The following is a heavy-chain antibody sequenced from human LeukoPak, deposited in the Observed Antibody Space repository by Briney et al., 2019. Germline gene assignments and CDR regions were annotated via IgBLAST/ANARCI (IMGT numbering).Heavy chain of an antibody. CDR3: ARPTVTTGVDAFDI. CDR2: IKQDGSEK. Sequence: GGSLRLSCAASGFTFSNAWMSWVRQAPGKGLEWVANIKQDGSEKYYVDSVKGRFTISRDNAKNSLYLQMNSLRAEDTAVYYCARPTVTTGVDAFDIWGQGTMVTVSS. V-gene: IGHV3-7*01. D-gene: IGHD4-11*01. J-gene: IGHJ3*02. CDR1: GFTFSNAW.